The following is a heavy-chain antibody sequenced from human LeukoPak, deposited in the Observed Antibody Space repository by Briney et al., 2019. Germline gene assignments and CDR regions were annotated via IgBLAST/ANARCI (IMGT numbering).Heavy chain of an antibody. J-gene: IGHJ6*02. CDR2: MNPNSGNT. Sequence: ASVKVSCKASGYTFTSYDINWVRQATGQGPEWMGWMNPNSGNTGYAQKFQGRVTMTRNTSISTAYMELSSLRSEDTAVYYCARRYSSSWYAGDYYHYGMDVWGQGTTVTVSS. CDR1: GYTFTSYD. D-gene: IGHD6-13*01. V-gene: IGHV1-8*01. CDR3: ARRYSSSWYAGDYYHYGMDV.